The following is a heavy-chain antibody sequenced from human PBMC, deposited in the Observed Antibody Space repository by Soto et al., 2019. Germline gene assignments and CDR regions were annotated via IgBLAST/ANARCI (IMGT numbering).Heavy chain of an antibody. J-gene: IGHJ4*02. CDR1: GFTFSHAW. CDR2: IKSKTDGGAT. Sequence: EVQLVESGGGLVKPGGSLRLSCAASGFTFSHAWMNWVRQAPGKGLEWVGRIKSKTDGGATDYAAPVKGRFTISRDDSKNTLYLQMNSLKTEDTAMYFCTTFRYYYDSSGYHLWDFWGQGTLVTVSS. D-gene: IGHD3-22*01. CDR3: TTFRYYYDSSGYHLWDF. V-gene: IGHV3-15*07.